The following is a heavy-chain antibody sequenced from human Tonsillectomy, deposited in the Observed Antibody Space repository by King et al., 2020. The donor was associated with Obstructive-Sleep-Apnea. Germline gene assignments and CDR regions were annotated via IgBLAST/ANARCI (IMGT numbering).Heavy chain of an antibody. V-gene: IGHV4-4*02. CDR3: ARVVGSGWFYFDH. J-gene: IGHJ4*02. D-gene: IGHD6-19*01. CDR2: IFHTGST. Sequence: VQLVESGPGLVKPSGPLSVTCVVSGYSISSGNWWSWVRPSPGEGLEGSGEIFHTGSTNHNPALKSRVTNSIDKSKSQFSLRLTSVTAADTAVYYCARVVGSGWFYFDHWGQGSPVTVSS. CDR1: GYSISSGNW.